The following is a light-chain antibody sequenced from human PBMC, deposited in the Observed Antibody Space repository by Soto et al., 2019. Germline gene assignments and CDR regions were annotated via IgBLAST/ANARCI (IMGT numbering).Light chain of an antibody. J-gene: IGKJ5*01. Sequence: EIVLTQSPATLSLSPGERATLSCMASQSVSSYLAWYQQKPGQAPRLLIYGASTRATGVPARFSGRGSGTEFTLTISSLQSEDFAVYYCQQYTNWPPNTFGQGTRLEIK. CDR1: QSVSSY. V-gene: IGKV3-15*01. CDR2: GAS. CDR3: QQYTNWPPNT.